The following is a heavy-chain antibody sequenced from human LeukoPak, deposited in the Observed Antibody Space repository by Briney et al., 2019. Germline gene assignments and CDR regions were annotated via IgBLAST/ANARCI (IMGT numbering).Heavy chain of an antibody. CDR3: ARAGSGSYYGSFGAFDI. Sequence: SVKVSCKASGGTFSSYAISWVRQAPGQGLEWMGGIIPIFGTANYAQKFQGRVTITADESTSTAYMELSSLRSEDTAVYYCARAGSGSYYGSFGAFDIWGQGTMVTVSS. D-gene: IGHD1-26*01. CDR1: GGTFSSYA. J-gene: IGHJ3*02. CDR2: IIPIFGTA. V-gene: IGHV1-69*13.